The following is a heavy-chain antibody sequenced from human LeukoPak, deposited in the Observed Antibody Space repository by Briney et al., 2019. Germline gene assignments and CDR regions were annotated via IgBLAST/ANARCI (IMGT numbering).Heavy chain of an antibody. CDR1: GYTFTGYY. CDR2: INPNSGGT. CDR3: AREIDYGSDPVAWFDP. D-gene: IGHD3-10*01. V-gene: IGHV1-2*04. Sequence: ASVKVSCKASGYTFTGYYMHWVRQAPGQGLEWMGWINPNSGGTTYAQKFQGWVTMTRDTSISTAYMELYRLRSDDTAIYYCAREIDYGSDPVAWFDPWGQGTLVTVSS. J-gene: IGHJ5*02.